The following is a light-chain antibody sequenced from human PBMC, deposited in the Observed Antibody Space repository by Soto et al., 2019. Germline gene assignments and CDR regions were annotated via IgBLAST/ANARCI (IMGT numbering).Light chain of an antibody. CDR3: SAYAGNKNVV. V-gene: IGLV1-44*01. Sequence: QSVLTQPPSASGTPGQRVTISCSGSSSNVGSNTVSWYQQLPGTAPKVLIYSDGQRPSGVPDRFSGSRSGSSASLAISGLQSGDEGDYYCSAYAGNKNVVFGGGTKLTVL. CDR2: SDG. CDR1: SSNVGSNT. J-gene: IGLJ3*02.